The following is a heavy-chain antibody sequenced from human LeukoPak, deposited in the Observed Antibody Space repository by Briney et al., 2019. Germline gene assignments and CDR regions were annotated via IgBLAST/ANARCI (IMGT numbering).Heavy chain of an antibody. D-gene: IGHD3-10*01. CDR2: INNEGTTI. CDR3: ARVSGLGMNEYYQH. CDR1: GLTFSNSW. V-gene: IGHV3-74*01. J-gene: IGHJ1*01. Sequence: GGSLRLSCEASGLTFSNSWMHWVRQVPGKGLVWVSRINNEGTTISYADSVKGRFTISRDNAKNTLYLQMNSLRAEDTAVYYCARVSGLGMNEYYQHWGQGTLVTVAS.